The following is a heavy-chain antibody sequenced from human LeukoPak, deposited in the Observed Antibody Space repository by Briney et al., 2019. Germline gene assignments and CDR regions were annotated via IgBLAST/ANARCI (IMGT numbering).Heavy chain of an antibody. J-gene: IGHJ4*02. CDR2: IKQDGSEK. Sequence: GGSLRLSCAASGFTFSWYWMSWVRQAPGKGLEWVANIKQDGSEKYYVDSVKGRFTISRDNAKNSLSLQMNSLRAEDTAVYYCARDHHPSYYLPDYWGQGTLVTVSS. D-gene: IGHD1-26*01. CDR1: GFTFSWYW. CDR3: ARDHHPSYYLPDY. V-gene: IGHV3-7*04.